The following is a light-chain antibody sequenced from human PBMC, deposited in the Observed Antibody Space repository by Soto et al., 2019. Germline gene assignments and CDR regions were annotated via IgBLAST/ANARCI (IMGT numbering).Light chain of an antibody. J-gene: IGKJ5*01. CDR3: QQVVNFPIT. CDR2: FVS. V-gene: IGKV1-12*01. CDR1: QTVHDW. Sequence: DIQMTQSPSSVSASVGDRVTITCRASQTVHDWLAWYQQKPGKAPKLLMYFVSRLQTGVPSRFSGSGSGTEFTLPISNLQPEDFATYYCQQVVNFPITFGQGTRLEIE.